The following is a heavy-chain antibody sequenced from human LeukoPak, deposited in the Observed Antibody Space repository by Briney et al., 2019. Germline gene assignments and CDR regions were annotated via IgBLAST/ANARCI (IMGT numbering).Heavy chain of an antibody. CDR1: GFTFSSYC. V-gene: IGHV3-48*01. J-gene: IGHJ4*02. CDR3: ARGSTSWQYYFDY. D-gene: IGHD2-2*01. CDR2: ISSSSSTI. Sequence: GGSLSLSCAAAGFTFSSYCINWVRQAPRKWLEWDSYISSSSSTIYYADSVKGRFTISRDNAKNSLYLQMNSLRAEDTAVYYCARGSTSWQYYFDYWGQGTLVTVSS.